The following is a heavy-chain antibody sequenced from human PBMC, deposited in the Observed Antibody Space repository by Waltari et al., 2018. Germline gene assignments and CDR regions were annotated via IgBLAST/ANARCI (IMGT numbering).Heavy chain of an antibody. CDR2: ITESGDT. D-gene: IGHD3-9*01. J-gene: IGHJ4*02. V-gene: IGHV3-23*04. Sequence: EVQLVESGGGLVQPGGSLRLSCAASGFPFKNFAMSWVRQAPGKGLEWVSTITESGDTFYADSVKGRFATSRDNYKNTLSLQMNSLRAEDTAVYYCAKRWAIYYFEYWGQGALVTVSS. CDR3: AKRWAIYYFEY. CDR1: GFPFKNFA.